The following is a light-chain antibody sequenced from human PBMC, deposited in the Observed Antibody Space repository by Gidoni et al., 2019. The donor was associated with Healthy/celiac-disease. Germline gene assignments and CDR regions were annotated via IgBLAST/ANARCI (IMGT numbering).Light chain of an antibody. V-gene: IGKV4-1*01. CDR3: QQYYTIPRT. Sequence: DNVMTQSPDALAVSLGERATSNCKSSQSVLFSSNNENYLAWYQQKPGQPPKLLIYWASTRESGVPDRFSGSGSGTDFTLTISNLQAEDVAVYYCQQYYTIPRTFGQGTKVEI. CDR2: WAS. CDR1: QSVLFSSNNENY. J-gene: IGKJ1*01.